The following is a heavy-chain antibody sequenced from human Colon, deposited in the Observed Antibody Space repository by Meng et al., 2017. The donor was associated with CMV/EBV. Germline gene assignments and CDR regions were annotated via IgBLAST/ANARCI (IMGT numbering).Heavy chain of an antibody. CDR1: RNND. Sequence: RNNDWGWIRQSPGKGLEWIGSLYYSGTAYYSPSLKSRVTISRDTSKNQFSLSLNSVTAADTALYYCVRDLSVVEGSSDVFERGYFQHWGPGILVTVSS. D-gene: IGHD3-3*01. V-gene: IGHV4-39*07. CDR3: VRDLSVVEGSSDVFERGYFQH. CDR2: LYYSGTA. J-gene: IGHJ1*01.